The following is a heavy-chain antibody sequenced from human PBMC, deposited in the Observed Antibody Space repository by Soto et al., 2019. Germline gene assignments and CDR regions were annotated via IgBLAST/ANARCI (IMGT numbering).Heavy chain of an antibody. D-gene: IGHD5-18*01. V-gene: IGHV1-18*01. CDR3: AREDVDTGL. CDR1: GYTFRTYG. J-gene: IGHJ4*02. CDR2: ISAYNGNT. Sequence: ASVKVSCKTSGYTFRTYGITWVRQAPGQGLEWMGWISAYNGNTNYAQKLQGRVTLTTDTSTSTAYMELRSPTSDDTAVYFCAREDVDTGLWGQGTLVTVSS.